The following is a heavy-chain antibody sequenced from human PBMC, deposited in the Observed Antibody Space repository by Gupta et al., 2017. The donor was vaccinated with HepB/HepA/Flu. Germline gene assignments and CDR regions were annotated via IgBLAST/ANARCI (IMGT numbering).Heavy chain of an antibody. Sequence: EVQLLESGGGLVQPGGSLRLSCAASGFTFSSYAINWVRQAPGKGLEWVSVIGVSSALTSYADSVKGRFTISRDNSKGTAYLQMSSLRAEDTAVYYCVKKVVGAGGSNYLDPWGQGTLVTVS. CDR2: IGVSSALT. D-gene: IGHD4/OR15-4a*01. CDR1: GFTFSSYA. J-gene: IGHJ5*02. CDR3: VKKVVGAGGSNYLDP. V-gene: IGHV3-23*01.